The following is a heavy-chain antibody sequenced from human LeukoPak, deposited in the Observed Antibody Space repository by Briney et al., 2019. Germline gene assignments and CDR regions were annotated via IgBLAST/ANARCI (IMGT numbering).Heavy chain of an antibody. D-gene: IGHD3-9*01. CDR1: GYSINSGYY. V-gene: IGHV4-4*07. CDR3: ARQYYDILTGYLGYAFDI. J-gene: IGHJ3*02. CDR2: IYTSGST. Sequence: SETLSLTCTVSGYSINSGYYWGWIRQPAGKGLEWIGRIYTSGSTNYNPSLKSRVTMSVDTSKNQFSLKLSSVTAADTAVYYCARQYYDILTGYLGYAFDIWGQGTMVTVSS.